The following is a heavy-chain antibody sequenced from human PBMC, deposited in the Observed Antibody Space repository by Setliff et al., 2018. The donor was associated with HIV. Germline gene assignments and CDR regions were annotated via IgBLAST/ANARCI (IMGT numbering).Heavy chain of an antibody. V-gene: IGHV1-69*04. CDR1: GGTFSAYA. Sequence: SVKVSCKASGGTFSAYAVNWVRQAPGQGLEWMGRIISILGTPNYSQRFQGRVTITRDTSASTAYMELSSLRSEDTAMYYCANGYSSGWYLVTAFDIWGQGTMVTVSS. CDR2: IISILGTP. CDR3: ANGYSSGWYLVTAFDI. D-gene: IGHD6-19*01. J-gene: IGHJ3*02.